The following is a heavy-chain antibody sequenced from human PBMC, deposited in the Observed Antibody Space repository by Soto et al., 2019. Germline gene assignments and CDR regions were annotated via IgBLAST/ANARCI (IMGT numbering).Heavy chain of an antibody. CDR1: GGSISSGGYY. CDR3: GREGGGMYYYDSSGYLGAFDI. D-gene: IGHD3-22*01. J-gene: IGHJ3*02. V-gene: IGHV4-31*03. Sequence: QVQLQESGPGLVKPSQTLSLTCTVSGGSISSGGYYWSWIRQHPGKGLEWIGYIYYRGSTYYNPSLKRRVTISVDTCKTQFPQKVSSVSAADAAVFYCGREGGGMYYYDSSGYLGAFDIWGQGTMVTVSS. CDR2: IYYRGST.